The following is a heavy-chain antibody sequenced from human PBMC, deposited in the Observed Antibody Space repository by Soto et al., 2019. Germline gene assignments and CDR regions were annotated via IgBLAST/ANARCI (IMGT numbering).Heavy chain of an antibody. J-gene: IGHJ6*02. CDR1: GYTFTHYG. CDR2: ISAYNGNT. CDR3: ARRSWIQLWEAGYGMDV. Sequence: ASVKVSCKASGYTFTHYGISWVRQAPGQGLEWMGWISAYNGNTNYAQKLQGRVTMTTDTSTSTAYMELRSLRSDDTAVYYCARRSWIQLWEAGYGMDVWGQGTTVTVSS. V-gene: IGHV1-18*04. D-gene: IGHD5-18*01.